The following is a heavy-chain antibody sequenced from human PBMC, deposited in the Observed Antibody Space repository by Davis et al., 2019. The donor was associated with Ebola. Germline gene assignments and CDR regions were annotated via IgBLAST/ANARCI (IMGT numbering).Heavy chain of an antibody. D-gene: IGHD4/OR15-4a*01. CDR1: GYGFADYW. J-gene: IGHJ4*02. CDR2: MYAGDSDT. V-gene: IGHV5-51*01. CDR3: VRQESLYGAIDS. Sequence: GESLKISCKGSGYGFADYWIAWVRQTPGKGLEWMGVMYAGDSDTSYSPSFEGQVTISVDRSITTAYLHWNSLKASDTAIYYCVRQESLYGAIDSWGQGTLVTVSS.